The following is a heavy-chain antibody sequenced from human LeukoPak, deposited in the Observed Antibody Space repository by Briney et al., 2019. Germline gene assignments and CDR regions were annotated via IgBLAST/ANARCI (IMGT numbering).Heavy chain of an antibody. J-gene: IGHJ6*02. CDR3: GRAAYGSGNYYYGMDV. V-gene: IGHV3-30*03. CDR2: ISYDGSNK. Sequence: GRSLRLSCAASGFTFSSYGMHWVRQAPGKGLEWVAVISYDGSNKYYADSVKGRFTISRDNSKNTLYLQMNSLRAEDTAVYYCGRAAYGSGNYYYGMDVWGQGTTVTVSS. CDR1: GFTFSSYG. D-gene: IGHD3-10*01.